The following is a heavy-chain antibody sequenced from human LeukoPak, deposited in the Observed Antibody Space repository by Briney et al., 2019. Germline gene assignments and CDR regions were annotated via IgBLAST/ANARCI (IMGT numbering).Heavy chain of an antibody. J-gene: IGHJ4*02. CDR2: FSGGGGST. Sequence: PGGSLRLSCAASGFTFSSYAMSWPRHAPGRGREGVSSFSGGGGSTNYAASVKGRFTISRDNSKNTLYLQMNSLRAEDAAVYYCLTWAVAGTRDYWGQGTLVTVSS. D-gene: IGHD6-19*01. V-gene: IGHV3-23*01. CDR1: GFTFSSYA. CDR3: LTWAVAGTRDY.